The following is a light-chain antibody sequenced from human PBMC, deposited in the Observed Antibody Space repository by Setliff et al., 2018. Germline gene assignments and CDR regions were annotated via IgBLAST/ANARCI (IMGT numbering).Light chain of an antibody. CDR3: QSYDISLSGYV. CDR2: GNM. V-gene: IGLV1-40*01. J-gene: IGLJ1*01. Sequence: QSALTQPPPVSGAPGQRVTISCTGSGSNIGAGSDVHWYQFLPGTAPKLLIYGNMNRPSGVPDRFSGSKSATSASLAISGLQAEDEADYYCQSYDISLSGYVFGTGTKVTVL. CDR1: GSNIGAGSD.